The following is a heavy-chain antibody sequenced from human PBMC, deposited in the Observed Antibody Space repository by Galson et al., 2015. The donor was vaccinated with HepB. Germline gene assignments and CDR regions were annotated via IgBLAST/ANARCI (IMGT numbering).Heavy chain of an antibody. Sequence: TLSLTCTVSGGSISSGSYYWSWIRQPAGQGLEWIGRIYTSGSTNYNPSLKSRVTMSVDTSKNQFSLKLSSVTAADTAVYYCASGIAVAGIGPDYWGQGTLVTVSS. D-gene: IGHD6-19*01. CDR3: ASGIAVAGIGPDY. CDR1: GGSISSGSYY. CDR2: IYTSGST. V-gene: IGHV4-61*02. J-gene: IGHJ4*02.